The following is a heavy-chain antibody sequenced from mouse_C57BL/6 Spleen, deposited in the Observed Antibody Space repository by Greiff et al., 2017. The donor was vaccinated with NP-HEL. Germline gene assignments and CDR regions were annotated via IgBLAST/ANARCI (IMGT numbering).Heavy chain of an antibody. D-gene: IGHD2-4*01. V-gene: IGHV1-15*01. Sequence: QVQLQQSGAELVRPGASVTLSCKASGYTFTDYEMHWVKQTPVHGLEWIGAIDPETGGTAYNQKFKGKAILTADKSSSTAYMELRSLTSEDSAVYYCAREGIYYDYDSAMDYWGQGTSVTVSS. CDR2: IDPETGGT. CDR3: AREGIYYDYDSAMDY. CDR1: GYTFTDYE. J-gene: IGHJ4*01.